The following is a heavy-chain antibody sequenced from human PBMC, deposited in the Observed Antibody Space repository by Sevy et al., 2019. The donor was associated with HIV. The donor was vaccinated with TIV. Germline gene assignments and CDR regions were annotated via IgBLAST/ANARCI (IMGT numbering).Heavy chain of an antibody. J-gene: IGHJ4*02. CDR1: GGSFSGYY. CDR3: ASRRGYSYGFNY. D-gene: IGHD5-18*01. Sequence: SETLSLTCAVYGGSFSGYYWSWIRQPPGKGLEWIGEINHSGSTNYNPSLKSRVTISVDTSKNQFSLKLSSVTAADTAAYYCASRRGYSYGFNYWGQGTLVTVSS. CDR2: INHSGST. V-gene: IGHV4-34*01.